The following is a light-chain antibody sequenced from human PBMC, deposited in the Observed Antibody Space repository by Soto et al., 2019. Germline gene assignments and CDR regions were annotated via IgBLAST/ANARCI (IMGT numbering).Light chain of an antibody. J-gene: IGLJ1*01. CDR2: DVS. CDR1: SNDIGGYNY. Sequence: LTHPASMSGSPGQSVTISCAGTSNDIGGYNYVSWYQHHPGTAPKLIIYDVSSRPSGVSHRFSGSKSGNTASLTISGLQAEDEADYYCSSFSVASPLFGTGTKV. CDR3: SSFSVASPL. V-gene: IGLV2-14*01.